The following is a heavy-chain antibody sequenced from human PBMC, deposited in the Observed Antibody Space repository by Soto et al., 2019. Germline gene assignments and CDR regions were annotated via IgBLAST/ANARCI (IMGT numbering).Heavy chain of an antibody. D-gene: IGHD4-17*01. CDR1: GGTFSSYT. CDR3: ARAGYGDYSRFYPPDHYYYYGMDV. CDR2: IIPILGIA. V-gene: IGHV1-69*02. Sequence: SVKVSCKASGGTFSSYTISWVRQAPGQGLEWMGRIIPILGIANYAQKFQGRVTITADKSTSTAYMELSSLRSEDTAVYYCARAGYGDYSRFYPPDHYYYYGMDVWGQGTTVTVSS. J-gene: IGHJ6*02.